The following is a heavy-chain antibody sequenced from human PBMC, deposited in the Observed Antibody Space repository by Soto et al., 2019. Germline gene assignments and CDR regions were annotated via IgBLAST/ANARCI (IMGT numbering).Heavy chain of an antibody. CDR1: GFTFRSYS. Sequence: PGGSLRLSCAASGFTFRSYSMNWVRQAPGKGLEWVSSISSSSSYIYYADLVKRRFTISRDNAKNSLYLQMNSLRAEDTAVYYCARELGQYQLPRPWGQGTLVTVSS. J-gene: IGHJ5*02. CDR3: ARELGQYQLPRP. V-gene: IGHV3-21*01. D-gene: IGHD2-2*01. CDR2: ISSSSSYI.